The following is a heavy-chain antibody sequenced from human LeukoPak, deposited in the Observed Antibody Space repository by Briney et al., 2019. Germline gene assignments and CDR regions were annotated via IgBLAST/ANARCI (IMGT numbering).Heavy chain of an antibody. Sequence: SETLSLTCAVYGGSFSGYYWSWIRQPPGKGLEWIGEINHSGSTNYNPSLKSRDTISVDTSKNQFSLKPSSVTAADTAVYYCARWGFDPWGQGTLVTVSS. CDR2: INHSGST. CDR1: GGSFSGYY. CDR3: ARWGFDP. V-gene: IGHV4-34*01. J-gene: IGHJ5*02.